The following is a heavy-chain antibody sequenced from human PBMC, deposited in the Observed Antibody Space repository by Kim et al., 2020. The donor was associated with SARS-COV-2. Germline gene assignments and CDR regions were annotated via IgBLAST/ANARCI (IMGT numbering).Heavy chain of an antibody. V-gene: IGHV3-7*03. CDR3: ARDYSSSWYGLNYYYYGMDV. J-gene: IGHJ6*02. Sequence: GGSLRLSCAASGFTFSSYWMSWVRQAPGKGLEWVANIKQDGSEKYYVDSVKGRFTISRDNAKNSLYLQMNSLRAEYTAVYYCARDYSSSWYGLNYYYYGMDVWGQGTTVTVSS. CDR2: IKQDGSEK. CDR1: GFTFSSYW. D-gene: IGHD6-13*01.